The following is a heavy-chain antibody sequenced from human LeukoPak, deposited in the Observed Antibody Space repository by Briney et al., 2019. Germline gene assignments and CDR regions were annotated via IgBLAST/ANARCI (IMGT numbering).Heavy chain of an antibody. CDR3: ASLEIVVMVAVPFESDWFDP. CDR1: GFTFSSYA. V-gene: IGHV3-30-3*01. J-gene: IGHJ5*02. CDR2: ISYDGSNK. Sequence: GRSLRLSCAASGFTFSSYAMHWVRQAPAKGLEWVAVISYDGSNKYYADSVKGRFTISRDNSKNTLYLQMNSLRAEDTAVYYCASLEIVVMVAVPFESDWFDPWGQGTLVTVSS. D-gene: IGHD2-15*01.